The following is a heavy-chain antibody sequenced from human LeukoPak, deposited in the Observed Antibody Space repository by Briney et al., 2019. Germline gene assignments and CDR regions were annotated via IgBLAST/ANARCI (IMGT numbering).Heavy chain of an antibody. CDR1: GFTVSSNS. CDR3: TRDQTPYY. J-gene: IGHJ4*02. V-gene: IGHV3-49*04. CDR2: IRSKVYGGTP. Sequence: GGSLRLSCTVSGFTVSSNSMTWVRQAPGKGLEWVGFIRSKVYGGTPEYAASVKGRFTISRDDSKGIAYLQMNSLKTEYTAVYYCTRDQTPYYWGQGTLVTVSS.